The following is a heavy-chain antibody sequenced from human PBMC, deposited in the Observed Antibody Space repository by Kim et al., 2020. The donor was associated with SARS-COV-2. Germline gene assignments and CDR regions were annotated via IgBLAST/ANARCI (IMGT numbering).Heavy chain of an antibody. D-gene: IGHD3-3*01. CDR2: ISAYNGNT. CDR1: GYTFTSYG. J-gene: IGHJ6*04. Sequence: ASVKVSCKASGYTFTSYGISWVRQAPGQGLEWMGWISAYNGNTNYAQKLQGRVTMTTDTSTSTAYMELRSLRSDDTAVYYCARAFPIFGVVTDPYYYYGMDVWGKGTTVTVTS. CDR3: ARAFPIFGVVTDPYYYYGMDV. V-gene: IGHV1-18*01.